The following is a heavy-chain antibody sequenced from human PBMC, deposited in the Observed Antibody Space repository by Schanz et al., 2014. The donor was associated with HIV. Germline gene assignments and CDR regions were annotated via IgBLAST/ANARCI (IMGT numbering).Heavy chain of an antibody. V-gene: IGHV4-34*02. D-gene: IGHD1-1*01. J-gene: IGHJ4*02. Sequence: QVQLQQWGAGLLKPSETLSLTCAVYGSSVTYFYWTWIRQSPGKGLEWIAEVNHSGDTNYNPSLKSRVPIPVDASKRQFSLMLKSVTAADTAVYFCARATTDPFQPTYYFDSWGQGTLVTVSS. CDR3: ARATTDPFQPTYYFDS. CDR1: GSSVTYFY. CDR2: VNHSGDT.